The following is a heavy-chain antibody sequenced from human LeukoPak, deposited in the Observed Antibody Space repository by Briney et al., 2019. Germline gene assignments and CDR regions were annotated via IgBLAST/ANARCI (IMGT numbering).Heavy chain of an antibody. V-gene: IGHV1-18*04. Sequence: ASVKVSCKASGYTFTGYYMHWVRQAPGQGLEWMGWISAYNGNTNYPQKLQGRVTMTTDTSTSTAYMELRSLRSDDTAVYYCARDSSGYPNWFDPWGQGTLVTVSS. D-gene: IGHD3-22*01. CDR1: GYTFTGYY. J-gene: IGHJ5*02. CDR2: ISAYNGNT. CDR3: ARDSSGYPNWFDP.